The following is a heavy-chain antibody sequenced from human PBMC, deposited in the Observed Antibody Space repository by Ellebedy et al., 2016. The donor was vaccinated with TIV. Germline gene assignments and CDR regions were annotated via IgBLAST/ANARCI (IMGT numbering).Heavy chain of an antibody. Sequence: ASVKVSXKASRYTFTGYYMQWVRQAPGQGLEWVGWINPNNGGTKFAQKFQGRVTMTSDTSISTAYMELSRLRSDDTAVYYCARGVIAYYYYYMDVWGMGTTVTVSS. CDR3: ARGVIAYYYYYMDV. D-gene: IGHD2-21*01. CDR1: RYTFTGYY. V-gene: IGHV1-2*02. CDR2: INPNNGGT. J-gene: IGHJ6*03.